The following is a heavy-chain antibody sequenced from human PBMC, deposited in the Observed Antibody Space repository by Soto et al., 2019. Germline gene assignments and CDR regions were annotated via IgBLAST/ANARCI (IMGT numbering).Heavy chain of an antibody. CDR2: ISYDGSNK. J-gene: IGHJ6*02. D-gene: IGHD4-17*01. Sequence: QVQLVESGGGVVQPGRSLRLSCAASGFTFSSYAMHWVRQAPGKGLEWVAVISYDGSNKYYADSVKGRFTISRDNSKNTLYLQMNSLRAEDTAVYYCARDRVKGGYGFYCCYGMDVWGQGTTVTVSS. CDR1: GFTFSSYA. CDR3: ARDRVKGGYGFYCCYGMDV. V-gene: IGHV3-30-3*01.